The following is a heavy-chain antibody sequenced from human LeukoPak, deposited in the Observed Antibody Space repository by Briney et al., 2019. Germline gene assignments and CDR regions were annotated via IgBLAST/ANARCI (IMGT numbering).Heavy chain of an antibody. CDR3: ASTYDYVWGSFRTGYFDY. D-gene: IGHD3-16*02. CDR1: GFTFSSYS. J-gene: IGHJ4*02. Sequence: GGSLRLSCKVSGFTFSSYSMNWVRQAPGKGLEWVSYITSRSSDIYYADSVKGRFTISRDNAKTSLYLQMNSLRADDTAVYYCASTYDYVWGSFRTGYFDYWGQGTLVTVSS. V-gene: IGHV3-21*01. CDR2: ITSRSSDI.